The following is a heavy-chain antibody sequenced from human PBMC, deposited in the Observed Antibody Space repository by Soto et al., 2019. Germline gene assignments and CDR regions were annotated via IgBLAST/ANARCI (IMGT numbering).Heavy chain of an antibody. CDR3: ARLGSSIDPSNPGMDV. D-gene: IGHD6-13*01. CDR2: ISAYDGKT. J-gene: IGHJ6*04. V-gene: IGHV1-18*01. CDR1: GYTFTRYG. Sequence: GASVTVPCMASGYTFTRYGIRWVGQAPGQGFDWMGLISAYDGKTNYAQKIQGRVTMTKDTSKSTAYMELRSLRSEDTPLYYCARLGSSIDPSNPGMDVLAKGT.